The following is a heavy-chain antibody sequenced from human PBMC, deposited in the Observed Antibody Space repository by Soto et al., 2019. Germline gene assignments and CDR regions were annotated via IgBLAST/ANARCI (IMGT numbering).Heavy chain of an antibody. J-gene: IGHJ4*01. D-gene: IGHD1-26*01. CDR1: GDSVSSNSAG. CDR3: ARGEQYSGRIFDY. Sequence: SQTLSLTCAITGDSVSSNSAGWSWVRQSPSRGLEWLGRTYYRSKWYYEYAVSVRGRITINPDTSKNQYSLQLNSVTPEDTAVYFCARGEQYSGRIFDYWGQGTLVTVAA. V-gene: IGHV6-1*01. CDR2: TYYRSKWYY.